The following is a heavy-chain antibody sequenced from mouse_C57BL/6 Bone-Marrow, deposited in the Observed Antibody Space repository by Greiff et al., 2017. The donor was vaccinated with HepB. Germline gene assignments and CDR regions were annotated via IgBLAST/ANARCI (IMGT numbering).Heavy chain of an antibody. CDR3: ARDQGYYGSLYAMDY. D-gene: IGHD1-1*01. CDR2: TFYSGIT. J-gene: IGHJ4*01. CDR1: GFSINSDCY. V-gene: IGHV3-3*01. Sequence: EVQWVESGPSLVRPSQTLSLTCTVTGFSINSDCYWIWIRQFPGNKLEYIGYTFYSGITYYNPSLESRTYITRDTSKNQFSLKLSSVTTEDTATYYCARDQGYYGSLYAMDYWGQGTSVTVSS.